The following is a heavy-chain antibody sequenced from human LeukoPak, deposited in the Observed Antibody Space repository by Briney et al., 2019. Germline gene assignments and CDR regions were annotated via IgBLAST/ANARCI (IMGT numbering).Heavy chain of an antibody. CDR1: GFTVSSNE. J-gene: IGHJ4*02. CDR3: AKDGLGYCTNGVCFSFVY. D-gene: IGHD2-8*01. CDR2: ISGGST. Sequence: GGSLRLSCAASGFTVSSNEMSWVRQAPGKGLEWVSSISGGSTYYADSRKGRFTISRDNSKNTLYLQMKSLRAEDTAVYYCAKDGLGYCTNGVCFSFVYWGQGTLVTVSS. V-gene: IGHV3-38-3*01.